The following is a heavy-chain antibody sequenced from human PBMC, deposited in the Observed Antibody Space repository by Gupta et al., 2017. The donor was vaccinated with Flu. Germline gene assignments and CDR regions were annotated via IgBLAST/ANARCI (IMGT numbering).Heavy chain of an antibody. V-gene: IGHV3-21*01. CDR3: ARNWDPRRDAFDI. CDR1: GFTFSSYS. Sequence: EVQLAESGGGRVKPGGALRLYCAASGFTFSSYSRNWVRQAPGKGLEWVSSVSSSSSYIYYADSVKGRFTISRDNAKNSLYLQMNSLRAEDTAVYYCARNWDPRRDAFDIWGQGTMLTVSS. D-gene: IGHD7-27*01. J-gene: IGHJ3*02. CDR2: VSSSSSYI.